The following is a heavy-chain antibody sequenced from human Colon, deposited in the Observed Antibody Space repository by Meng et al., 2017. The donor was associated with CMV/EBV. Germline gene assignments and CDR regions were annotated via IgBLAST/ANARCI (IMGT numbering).Heavy chain of an antibody. CDR3: AKDTRGGYYGAFDI. V-gene: IGHV3-23*01. Sequence: ASGFTFTSYAMSWVHRDPGKGLEWVSALTGGGGSTYYTDSVKGRFTISRDNSKNTLFLQMNSLRAEDTAVYYCAKDTRGGYYGAFDIWGQGTMVTVSS. J-gene: IGHJ3*02. D-gene: IGHD3-22*01. CDR1: GFTFTSYA. CDR2: LTGGGGST.